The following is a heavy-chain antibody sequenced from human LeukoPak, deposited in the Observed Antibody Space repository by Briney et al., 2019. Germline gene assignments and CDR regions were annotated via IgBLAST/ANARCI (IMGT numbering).Heavy chain of an antibody. CDR3: ATYQIGYNWNAD. V-gene: IGHV1-24*01. CDR1: GYTLTELS. Sequence: GASVNVSCKVSGYTLTELSMHWVRQRPGKGLEWMGGFDPEDGETIYAQKFQGRVTMTEDTSTDTAYMELSSLRSEDTAVYYCATYQIGYNWNADWGQGTLVTVSS. J-gene: IGHJ4*02. CDR2: FDPEDGET. D-gene: IGHD1-1*01.